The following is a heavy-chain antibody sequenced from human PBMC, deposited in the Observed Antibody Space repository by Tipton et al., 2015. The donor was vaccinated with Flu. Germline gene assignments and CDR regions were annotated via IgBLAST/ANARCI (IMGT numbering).Heavy chain of an antibody. CDR2: IYHSGST. J-gene: IGHJ4*02. CDR3: ARGKSDVGIDK. Sequence: TLSLTCAVSGYSISSGYFWGWIRQPPGKGLEWIGSIYHSGSTYYNPSLNSRVTISVDTSKNQFSLKVSSVTAADTAVYYCARGKSDVGIDKWGQGTLVTVSS. D-gene: IGHD1-26*01. V-gene: IGHV4-38-2*01. CDR1: GYSISSGYF.